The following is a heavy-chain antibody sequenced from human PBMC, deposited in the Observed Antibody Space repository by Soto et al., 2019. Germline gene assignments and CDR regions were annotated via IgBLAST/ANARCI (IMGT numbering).Heavy chain of an antibody. J-gene: IGHJ3*02. CDR3: ARGLYSSAPNAFDI. CDR2: IDPSDSYT. CDR1: GYSFTSYW. Sequence: LGESLKISCMGSGYSFTSYWISWVRQMPGKGLEWMGRIDPSDSYTNYSPSFQGHVTISADKSISTAYLQWSSLKASDTAMYYCARGLYSSAPNAFDIWGQGTMVTVSS. D-gene: IGHD6-25*01. V-gene: IGHV5-10-1*01.